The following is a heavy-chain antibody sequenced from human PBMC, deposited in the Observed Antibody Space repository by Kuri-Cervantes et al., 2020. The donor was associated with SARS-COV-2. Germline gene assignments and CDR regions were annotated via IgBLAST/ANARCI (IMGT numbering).Heavy chain of an antibody. CDR2: VKSKAAGGTI. J-gene: IGHJ4*02. D-gene: IGHD2-2*01. Sequence: GESLKISCVVSGLSFSNAWLTWVRQAPGKGLEWVGRVKSKAAGGTIDYAAPVKGRFTISRDDSQNTLYLQMDSLNTEDTAVYYCTRVAYQLLWGGFCDYWGQGTLVTVSS. CDR1: GLSFSNAW. V-gene: IGHV3-15*01. CDR3: TRVAYQLLWGGFCDY.